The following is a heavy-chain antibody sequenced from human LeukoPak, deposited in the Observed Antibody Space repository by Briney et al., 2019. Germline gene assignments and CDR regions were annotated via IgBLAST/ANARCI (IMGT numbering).Heavy chain of an antibody. CDR1: GFTFSDYY. J-gene: IGHJ5*02. V-gene: IGHV3-11*01. D-gene: IGHD3-3*01. Sequence: PGGSLRLSCAASGFTFSDYYMSWIRQAPGKGLEWVSYISSSGSTIYYADSVKGRFTISRDNAKNSLYLQMNSLRAEDAAVYYCARDYDFWSGHQGFDPRGQGTLVTVSS. CDR3: ARDYDFWSGHQGFDP. CDR2: ISSSGSTI.